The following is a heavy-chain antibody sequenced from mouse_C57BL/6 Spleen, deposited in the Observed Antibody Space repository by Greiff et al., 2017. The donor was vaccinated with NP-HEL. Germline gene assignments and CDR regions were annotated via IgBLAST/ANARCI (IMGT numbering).Heavy chain of an antibody. Sequence: EVKVVESGGGLVKPGGSLKLSCAASGFTFSSYAMSWVRQTPEKRLEWVATISDGGSYTYYPDNVKGRFTISRDNAKNNLYLQMSHLKSEDTAMYYCARDPDDGYYAWFAYWGQGTLVTVSA. V-gene: IGHV5-4*01. J-gene: IGHJ3*01. D-gene: IGHD2-3*01. CDR1: GFTFSSYA. CDR2: ISDGGSYT. CDR3: ARDPDDGYYAWFAY.